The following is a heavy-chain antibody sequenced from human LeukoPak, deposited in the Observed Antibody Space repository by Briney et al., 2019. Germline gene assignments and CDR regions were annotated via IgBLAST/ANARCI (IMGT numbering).Heavy chain of an antibody. Sequence: GGSLRLSCAASGFTFSDYAMSWVRQAPGKELEWVSSISASGGSTYYADSVKGRFTISRDNAKNSLYLQMNSLRAEDTAVYYCAELGITMIGGVWGKGTTVTISS. J-gene: IGHJ6*04. CDR3: AELGITMIGGV. V-gene: IGHV3-23*01. D-gene: IGHD3-10*02. CDR2: ISASGGST. CDR1: GFTFSDYA.